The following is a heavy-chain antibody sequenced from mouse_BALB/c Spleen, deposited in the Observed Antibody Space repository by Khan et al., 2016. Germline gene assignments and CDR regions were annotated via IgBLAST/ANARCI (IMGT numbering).Heavy chain of an antibody. CDR1: GYSFTGYY. CDR2: ISCYNGAT. D-gene: IGHD1-1*01. CDR3: ARGEDDGDYAMEY. V-gene: IGHV1S34*01. Sequence: LVKTGASVKISCKASGYSFTGYYMHWVKQSHGKSLEWFGYISCYNGATNYNQKFKGKATFTVYTSSSTAYLQFNRLPSAASAVSDRARGEDDGDYAMEYWGQGTSVTVSA. J-gene: IGHJ4*01.